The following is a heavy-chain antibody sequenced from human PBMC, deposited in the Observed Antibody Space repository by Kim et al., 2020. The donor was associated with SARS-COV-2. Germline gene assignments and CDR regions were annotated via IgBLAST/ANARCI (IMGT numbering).Heavy chain of an antibody. CDR2: INHSGST. J-gene: IGHJ3*02. Sequence: SETLSLTCAVYGGSFSGYYWSWIRQPPGKGLEWIGEINHSGSTNYNPSLKSRVTISVDTSKNQFSLKLSSVTAADTAVYYCASTKGKRIVVVKGDAFDIWGQGTMVTVSS. D-gene: IGHD3-22*01. CDR1: GGSFSGYY. V-gene: IGHV4-34*01. CDR3: ASTKGKRIVVVKGDAFDI.